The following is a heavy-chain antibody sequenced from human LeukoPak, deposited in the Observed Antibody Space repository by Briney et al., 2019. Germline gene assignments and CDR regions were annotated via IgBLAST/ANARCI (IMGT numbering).Heavy chain of an antibody. CDR1: GFTVSSNY. D-gene: IGHD2-21*02. CDR2: IYSGGST. Sequence: GGSLRLSCAASGFTVSSNYMSWVRQAPGKGLEWDSFIYSGGSTHYADSVKGRFTISRHNSKNTLYLQMNSLRAEDTAVYYCASQHPVTAIFDYWGQGTLVTVSS. CDR3: ASQHPVTAIFDY. V-gene: IGHV3-53*04. J-gene: IGHJ4*02.